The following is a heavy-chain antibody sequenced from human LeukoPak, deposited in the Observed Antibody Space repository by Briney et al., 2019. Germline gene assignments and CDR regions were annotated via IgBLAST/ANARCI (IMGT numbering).Heavy chain of an antibody. D-gene: IGHD4-17*01. V-gene: IGHV4-59*01. CDR1: GVSISNYY. CDR2: IYYSGTT. Sequence: SETLSLTCTVSGVSISNYYWSWIRQPPGKGLEWIGYIYYSGTTNYNPSLKSRVTTSVDTSKNQFSLKLSSVTAADTAVYYCARGVMDGDNFDYWGQGTLVTVSS. CDR3: ARGVMDGDNFDY. J-gene: IGHJ4*02.